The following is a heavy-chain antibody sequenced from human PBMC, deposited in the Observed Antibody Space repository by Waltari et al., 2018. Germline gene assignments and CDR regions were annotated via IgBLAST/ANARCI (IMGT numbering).Heavy chain of an antibody. CDR2: ISNSGTTI. Sequence: QVHLVESGGGLVKPGGSLRRTCAASGFSFTYYYMNWIRQAPGKGLEWVSYISNSGTTIYYADSVKGRFTISRDNAKNSLYLQMNSLSAEDTAVYYCARDLTWVAAFDLWGQGTMVTVSS. CDR3: ARDLTWVAAFDL. J-gene: IGHJ3*01. CDR1: GFSFTYYY. D-gene: IGHD2-15*01. V-gene: IGHV3-11*04.